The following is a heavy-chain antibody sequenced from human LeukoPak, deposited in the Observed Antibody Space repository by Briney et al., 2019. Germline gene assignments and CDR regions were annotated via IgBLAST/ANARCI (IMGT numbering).Heavy chain of an antibody. Sequence: GGSLRLSCAASGFTFSSYAMSWVRQTPGKGLEWVSAISGSGGSTYYADSVKGRFTISRDNSKNTLYPQMNSLRAEDTAVYYCAKDLSFNYDYVWGSSYWGQGTLVTVSS. J-gene: IGHJ4*02. CDR3: AKDLSFNYDYVWGSSY. CDR2: ISGSGGST. CDR1: GFTFSSYA. V-gene: IGHV3-23*01. D-gene: IGHD3-16*01.